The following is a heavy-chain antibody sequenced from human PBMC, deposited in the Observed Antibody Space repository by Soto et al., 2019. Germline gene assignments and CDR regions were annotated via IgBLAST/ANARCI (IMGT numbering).Heavy chain of an antibody. V-gene: IGHV3-9*01. CDR1: GFTFDDYA. Sequence: LRLSCAASGFTFDDYAMHWVRQAPGKGLEWVSGISWNSGSIGYADSVKGRFTISRDNAKNSLYLQMNSLRAEDTALYYCAKEGATAYYYYGMDVWGQGTTVTVSS. J-gene: IGHJ6*02. CDR3: AKEGATAYYYYGMDV. D-gene: IGHD1-26*01. CDR2: ISWNSGSI.